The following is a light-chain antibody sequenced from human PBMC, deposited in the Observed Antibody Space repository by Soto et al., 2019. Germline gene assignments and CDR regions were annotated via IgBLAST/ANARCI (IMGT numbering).Light chain of an antibody. V-gene: IGKV3-15*01. Sequence: EIVMTQSPATLSVSPGDRATLSCRASQSVSSDLAWYQQKPGQAPRLLIFGASTRATDIPARFSGSGSGTEFTLTISSLQSEDFAIYYCQQYSSWLWTFGQGTKVDIK. CDR2: GAS. J-gene: IGKJ1*01. CDR3: QQYSSWLWT. CDR1: QSVSSD.